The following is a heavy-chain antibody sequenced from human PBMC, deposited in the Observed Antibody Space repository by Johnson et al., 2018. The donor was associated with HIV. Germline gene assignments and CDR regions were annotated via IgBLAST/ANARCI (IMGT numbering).Heavy chain of an antibody. CDR3: ATRDPTHRPGVFDI. CDR2: ISSSGSTI. V-gene: IGHV3-11*04. D-gene: IGHD1-14*01. CDR1: GFTFSNAW. J-gene: IGHJ3*02. Sequence: QVQLVESGGGLVKPGGSLRLSCAASGFTFSNAWMSWVRQAPGKGLEWISYISSSGSTIYYADSVKGRFTISRDNAKNSLYLQMNSLRAEDTAVYYGATRDPTHRPGVFDIWGQGTMVTISS.